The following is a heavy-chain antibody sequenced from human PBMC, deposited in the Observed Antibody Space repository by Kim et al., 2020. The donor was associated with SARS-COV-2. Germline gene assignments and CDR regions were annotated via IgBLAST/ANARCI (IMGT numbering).Heavy chain of an antibody. CDR1: GFTFSSYW. V-gene: IGHV3-7*03. Sequence: GGSLRLSCAASGFTFSSYWMSWVRQAPGKGLEWVAKIKEDGSEKFHVDSVKGRFTISRDNAKNSLYLQMNSLRAEDTAVYYCARVSAYGMDVWGQGTTVTVSS. CDR2: IKEDGSEK. J-gene: IGHJ6*02. D-gene: IGHD3-10*01. CDR3: ARVSAYGMDV.